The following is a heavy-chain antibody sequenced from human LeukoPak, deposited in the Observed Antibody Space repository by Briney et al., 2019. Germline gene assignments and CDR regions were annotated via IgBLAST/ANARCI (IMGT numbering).Heavy chain of an antibody. CDR1: GYTLTELS. Sequence: ASVKVSCKVSGYTLTELSMHWVRQAPGKGLEWMGGFDPEDGETIYAQKFQGRVTMTEDTSTDTAYMELSSLRSEGTAVYYCASLIYCSGGGCYSGRFREFDYWGQGTLVTVSS. V-gene: IGHV1-24*01. J-gene: IGHJ4*02. CDR3: ASLIYCSGGGCYSGRFREFDY. CDR2: FDPEDGET. D-gene: IGHD2-15*01.